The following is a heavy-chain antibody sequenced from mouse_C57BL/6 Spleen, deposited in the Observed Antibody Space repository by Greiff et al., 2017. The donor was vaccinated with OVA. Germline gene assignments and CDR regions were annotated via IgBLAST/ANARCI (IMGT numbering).Heavy chain of an antibody. CDR1: GYTFTSYW. CDR2: IDPSDSYT. Sequence: QVQLQQPGAELVKPGASVKLSCKASGYTFTSYWMQWVKQRPGQGLEWIGEIDPSDSYTNYNQKFKGKATLTVDTSSSTAYMQLSSLTSEDSAVYYCARVSLANGYFDVWGTGTTVTVSS. J-gene: IGHJ1*03. V-gene: IGHV1-50*01. CDR3: ARVSLANGYFDV. D-gene: IGHD1-1*01.